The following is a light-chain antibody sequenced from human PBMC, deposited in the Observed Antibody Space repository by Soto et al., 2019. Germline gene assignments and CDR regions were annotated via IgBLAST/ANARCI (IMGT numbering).Light chain of an antibody. CDR1: QDVSNY. CDR2: AAS. Sequence: VTITCQASQDVSNYLNWYQQKLGKAPKLLIYAASNLETGVPSRFSGSGSGTYFSFTISSLQPEDFATYYCQQLSNLITFGQGTRLDIK. J-gene: IGKJ5*01. CDR3: QQLSNLIT. V-gene: IGKV1-33*01.